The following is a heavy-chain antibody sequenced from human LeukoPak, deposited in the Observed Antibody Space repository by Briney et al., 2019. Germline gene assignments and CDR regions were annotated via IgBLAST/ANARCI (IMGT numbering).Heavy chain of an antibody. J-gene: IGHJ4*02. CDR1: GFTFDDYA. CDR3: AKGYTVTTWGYFDY. Sequence: GGSLRLFCAASGFTFDDYAMHWVRQAPGKGLEWVSGISWNSGSIGYADSVKGRFTISRDNAKNSLYLQMNSLRAEDTALYYCAKGYTVTTWGYFDYWGQGTLVTVSS. V-gene: IGHV3-9*01. CDR2: ISWNSGSI. D-gene: IGHD4-17*01.